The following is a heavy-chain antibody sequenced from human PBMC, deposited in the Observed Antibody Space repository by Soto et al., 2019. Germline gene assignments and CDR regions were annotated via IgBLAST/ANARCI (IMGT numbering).Heavy chain of an antibody. CDR1: GGSISSGGYS. V-gene: IGHV4-30-2*01. J-gene: IGHJ3*02. CDR3: ASAPYGCSSSGAFDI. D-gene: IGHD2-15*01. Sequence: QLQLQESGSGLVKPSQTLSLTCAVSGGSISSGGYSWIWIRQPPGKGLEWIGYIYHSGSTYYNPSLRSRVTTSVDMSKNPFSLKLSSVSAACTAVYYGASAPYGCSSSGAFDIWGHGRMVTVSA. CDR2: IYHSGST.